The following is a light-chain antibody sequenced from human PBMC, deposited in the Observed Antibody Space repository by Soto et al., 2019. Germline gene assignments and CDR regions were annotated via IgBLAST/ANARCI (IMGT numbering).Light chain of an antibody. CDR1: QSVTHY. CDR3: QQRSNWPRIT. J-gene: IGKJ5*01. V-gene: IGKV3-11*01. Sequence: DIVLTQSPATLSLSPGEKATLSCRASQSVTHYLAWYQHKPGQAPRLLIYDASSRATGIPARFSGSGSGTDFTLTISSLEPEDFAVYYCQQRSNWPRITFGQGTRLEIK. CDR2: DAS.